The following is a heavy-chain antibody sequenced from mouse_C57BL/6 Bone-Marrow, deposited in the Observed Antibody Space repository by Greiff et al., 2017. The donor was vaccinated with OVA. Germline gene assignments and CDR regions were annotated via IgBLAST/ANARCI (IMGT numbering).Heavy chain of an antibody. CDR1: GYTFTSYG. Sequence: QVQLQQSGAELARPGASVKLSCKASGYTFTSYGISWVKQRTGQGLEWIGEIYPRSGNTYYNEKFKGKATLTADKSSSTAYMELRSLTSEDSAVYFCARVPHYYGSSYAYFDYWGQGTTLTVSS. J-gene: IGHJ2*01. CDR2: IYPRSGNT. V-gene: IGHV1-81*01. CDR3: ARVPHYYGSSYAYFDY. D-gene: IGHD1-1*01.